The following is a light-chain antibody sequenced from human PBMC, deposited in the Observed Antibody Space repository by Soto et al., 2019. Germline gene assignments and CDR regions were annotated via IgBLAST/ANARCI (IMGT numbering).Light chain of an antibody. V-gene: IGKV3-15*01. CDR1: QSVSSN. J-gene: IGKJ3*01. CDR3: QQYNNWPFT. Sequence: EIVMTQSPATLSVSPGERATLSCRASQSVSSNLAWYQQKRGQAPRLLIYGASTRATGIPATFSGSGCGTEFPLTISSLQSENFAAYYCQQYNNWPFTFGPGTKVDIK. CDR2: GAS.